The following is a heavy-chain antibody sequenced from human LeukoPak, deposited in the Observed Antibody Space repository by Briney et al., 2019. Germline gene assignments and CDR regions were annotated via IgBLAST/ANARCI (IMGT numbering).Heavy chain of an antibody. J-gene: IGHJ4*02. D-gene: IGHD3-9*01. Sequence: PGGSLRLSCAASGFTFDDYAMHWVRQAPGKGLEWVSGISWNSGSIGYADSVKGRFTISRDNAKNSPYLQMNSLRAEDTALYYCAKGSHYDILTGSLDYWGQGTLVTVSS. V-gene: IGHV3-9*01. CDR2: ISWNSGSI. CDR3: AKGSHYDILTGSLDY. CDR1: GFTFDDYA.